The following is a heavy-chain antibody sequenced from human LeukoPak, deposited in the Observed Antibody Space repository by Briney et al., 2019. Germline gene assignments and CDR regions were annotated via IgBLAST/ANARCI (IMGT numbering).Heavy chain of an antibody. CDR2: INRDGSST. Sequence: GGSLRLSCAASGIIFSNYWMHWVRQAPGKGLVWVSRINRDGSSTSYADSVKGRFTISRDNAKNTLYLQMNSLRAEDTAVYYCARGPSGYHNTGGQGTLVTVSS. D-gene: IGHD5-12*01. J-gene: IGHJ4*02. V-gene: IGHV3-74*01. CDR1: GIIFSNYW. CDR3: ARGPSGYHNT.